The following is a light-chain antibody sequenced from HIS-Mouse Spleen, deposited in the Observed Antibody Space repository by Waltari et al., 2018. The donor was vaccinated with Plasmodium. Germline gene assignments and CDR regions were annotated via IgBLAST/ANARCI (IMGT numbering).Light chain of an antibody. Sequence: QLVLTQSPSASASLGASVKLTCTLSRGHSRYALASNQQQPEKGPRYLMKLNSDGSHSKGDGIPDRFSGSSSGAERYLTISSLQSEDEADYYCQTWGTGSWVFGGGTKLTVL. V-gene: IGLV4-69*01. CDR3: QTWGTGSWV. CDR1: RGHSRYA. J-gene: IGLJ3*02. CDR2: LNSDGSH.